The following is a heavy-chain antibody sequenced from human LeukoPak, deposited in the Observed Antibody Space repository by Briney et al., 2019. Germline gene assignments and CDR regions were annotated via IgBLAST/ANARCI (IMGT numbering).Heavy chain of an antibody. J-gene: IGHJ6*02. CDR3: ARDAPLSAAGCYYYYYGMDV. D-gene: IGHD6-13*01. Sequence: GSSVKVSCKASGYTFTGYYMHWVRQAPGQGLEGMGWINPNSGGTNYAQKFQGRVTMTRDTTISTAYIELSRLRSDDTAVEYCARDAPLSAAGCYYYYYGMDVWGQGTTVTVSS. V-gene: IGHV1-2*02. CDR2: INPNSGGT. CDR1: GYTFTGYY.